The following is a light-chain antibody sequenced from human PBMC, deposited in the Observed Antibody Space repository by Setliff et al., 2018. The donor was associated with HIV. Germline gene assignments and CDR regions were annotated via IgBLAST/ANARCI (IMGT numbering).Light chain of an antibody. V-gene: IGLV2-18*02. CDR1: SSDVGSYNR. Sequence: QSALAQPPSVSGSPGQSVTISCTGTSSDVGSYNRVSWYQQPPGTAPKLMIYEVNNRPSGVPDRFSGSKSGNTASLTISRLQAEDEADYYCSSYTSISTYVFGTGTKVT. CDR2: EVN. J-gene: IGLJ1*01. CDR3: SSYTSISTYV.